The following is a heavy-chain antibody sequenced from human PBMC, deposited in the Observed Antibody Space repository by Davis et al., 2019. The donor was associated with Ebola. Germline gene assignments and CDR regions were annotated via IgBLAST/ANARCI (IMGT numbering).Heavy chain of an antibody. J-gene: IGHJ5*02. Sequence: ASVPVSCMASGYTFSAYWLHWVRQAPGQGLEWMGIINPNPDGGSYAQSFEGRLSITRDMPANTVYMELRSLRSEDTAIYYCARAPGCGGDRCDGRNWFDAWGQGTLVTVSS. CDR2: INPNPDGG. CDR3: ARAPGCGGDRCDGRNWFDA. V-gene: IGHV1-46*01. D-gene: IGHD2-21*01. CDR1: GYTFSAYW.